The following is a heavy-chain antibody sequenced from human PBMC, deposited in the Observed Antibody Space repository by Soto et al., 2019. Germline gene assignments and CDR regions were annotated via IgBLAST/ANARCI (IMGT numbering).Heavy chain of an antibody. V-gene: IGHV3-23*01. Sequence: GGSLRLSCAASGFTFSSYAMSWVRQAPGKGLEWVSAISGSGGSTYYADSVKGRFTISRDNSKNTLYLQMNSLRAEDTAVYYCAKFEGDYGDYGRWYFDLWGRGTLVTVSS. J-gene: IGHJ2*01. CDR2: ISGSGGST. CDR1: GFTFSSYA. CDR3: AKFEGDYGDYGRWYFDL. D-gene: IGHD4-17*01.